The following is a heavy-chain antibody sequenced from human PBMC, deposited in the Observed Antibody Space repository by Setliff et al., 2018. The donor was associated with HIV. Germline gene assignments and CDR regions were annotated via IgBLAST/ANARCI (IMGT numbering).Heavy chain of an antibody. CDR2: IYHTGKT. D-gene: IGHD3-10*01. Sequence: SETLSLTCSVSDGSIRSYYWSWIRQSPGKGLEWIGDIYHTGKTNYNPSLKSRVTISVDTSKNQFSLKLSSVTAADTAVYYCARGFRAYYYGSGRGNWFDPWGQGTLVTVSS. CDR3: ARGFRAYYYGSGRGNWFDP. V-gene: IGHV4-59*12. CDR1: DGSIRSYY. J-gene: IGHJ5*02.